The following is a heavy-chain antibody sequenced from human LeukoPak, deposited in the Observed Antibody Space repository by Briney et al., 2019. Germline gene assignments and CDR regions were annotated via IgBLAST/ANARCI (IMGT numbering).Heavy chain of an antibody. V-gene: IGHV3-23*01. J-gene: IGHJ4*02. CDR1: GFTLSHYA. D-gene: IGHD2-15*01. CDR2: IGGGGGST. CDR3: AKGHRYCTSGNCNSAVDY. Sequence: GGSLRLSCSVSGFTLSHYAMSWVRQAPGKGLEWVSTIGGGGGSTDYTDSVKGRFTISRDNSKNTLYLQMNSLGAEDTAVYYCAKGHRYCTSGNCNSAVDYWGQGTLVTVSS.